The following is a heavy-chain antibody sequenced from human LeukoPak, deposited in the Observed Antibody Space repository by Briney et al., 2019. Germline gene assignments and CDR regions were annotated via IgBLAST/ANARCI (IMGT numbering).Heavy chain of an antibody. Sequence: PSETLSLTCAVSGYSLSSGYYWGWSRPPPGKGLEGIGSIYHSGSTYYNPSLKSRVTIPVDTSKNQFSLKLSSVTAADTAVYYCARGSSYYYGSGSYYNERDNWFDPWGQGTLVTVSS. CDR2: IYHSGST. J-gene: IGHJ5*02. V-gene: IGHV4-38-2*01. D-gene: IGHD3-10*01. CDR3: ARGSSYYYGSGSYYNERDNWFDP. CDR1: GYSLSSGYY.